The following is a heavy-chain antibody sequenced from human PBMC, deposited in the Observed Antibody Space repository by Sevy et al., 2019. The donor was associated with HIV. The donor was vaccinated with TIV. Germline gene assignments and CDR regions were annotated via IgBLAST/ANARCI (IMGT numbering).Heavy chain of an antibody. CDR1: GFTFSNAW. CDR3: TTDNDWNDGVDY. J-gene: IGHJ4*02. D-gene: IGHD1-1*01. CDR2: IKSKTDGGTT. V-gene: IGHV3-15*01. Sequence: GSLRLSCAASGFTFSNAWMSWVRQAPGKGLEWVGRIKSKTDGGTTDYAAPVKGRFTISRDDSKNTLYLQMNSLKAEDTVVYYCTTDNDWNDGVDYWGQGTLVTVSS.